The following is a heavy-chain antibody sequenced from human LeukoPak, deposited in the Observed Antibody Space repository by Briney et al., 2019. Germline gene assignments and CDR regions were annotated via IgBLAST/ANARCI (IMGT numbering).Heavy chain of an antibody. Sequence: PGGSLRLSCAASGFTFRDFGMEWVRQAPGKGLEWVAFIRHDGSNTYYGDSVKGRFTISRDNSKNTLDLQMNSLTAEDTAVYYCVKDSYGPDNWGQGTLVTVSS. V-gene: IGHV3-30*02. CDR2: IRHDGSNT. CDR3: VKDSYGPDN. CDR1: GFTFRDFG. J-gene: IGHJ4*02. D-gene: IGHD3-16*01.